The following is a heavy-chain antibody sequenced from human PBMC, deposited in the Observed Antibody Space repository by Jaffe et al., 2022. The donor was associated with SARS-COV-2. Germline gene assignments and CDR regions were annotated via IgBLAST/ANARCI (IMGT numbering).Heavy chain of an antibody. CDR3: ARVQVGYGMDV. CDR2: TRNKANSYTT. J-gene: IGHJ6*02. V-gene: IGHV3-72*01. Sequence: EVQLVESGGGLVQPGGSLRLSCAASGFTFSDHYMDWVRQAPGKGLEWVGRTRNKANSYTTEYAASVKGRFTISRDDSKNSLYLQMNSLKTEDTAVYYCARVQVGYGMDVWGQGTTVTVSS. CDR1: GFTFSDHY. D-gene: IGHD3-10*01.